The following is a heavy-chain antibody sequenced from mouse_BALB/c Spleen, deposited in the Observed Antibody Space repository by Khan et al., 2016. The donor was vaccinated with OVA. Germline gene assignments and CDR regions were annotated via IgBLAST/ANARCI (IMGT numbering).Heavy chain of an antibody. CDR1: GFTFSTYT. J-gene: IGHJ3*01. CDR3: TRDGHSWFAY. V-gene: IGHV5-6-4*01. CDR2: ISSGGSYT. Sequence: EVELVESGGGLVKPGGSLKLSCAASGFTFSTYTMSWVRQTPEKRLEWVATISSGGSYTYYPDSVKGRCTISRDNAKNTLYLQMSSLKSEDTAMYYCTRDGHSWFAYWGQGTLVTVSA.